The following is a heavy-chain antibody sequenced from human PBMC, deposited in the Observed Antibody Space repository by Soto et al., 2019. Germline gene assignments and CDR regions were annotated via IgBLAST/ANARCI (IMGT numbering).Heavy chain of an antibody. J-gene: IGHJ4*02. Sequence: EVQLLESGGGLVQPGGSLRLSCAVSGFTVSSYSMSWVRQAPGKGLEWVSAISCSGGSTYYADSVKGRFTISRDNSKNTLYLQMNSLRAEDTALYYCAVLVDTGMGGDYWGQGTLVTVSS. CDR2: ISCSGGST. CDR1: GFTVSSYS. D-gene: IGHD5-18*01. V-gene: IGHV3-23*01. CDR3: AVLVDTGMGGDY.